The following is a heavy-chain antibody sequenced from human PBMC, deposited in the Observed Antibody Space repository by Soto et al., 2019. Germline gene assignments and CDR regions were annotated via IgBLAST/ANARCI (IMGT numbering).Heavy chain of an antibody. V-gene: IGHV3-64D*06. CDR2: ISSNGGST. J-gene: IGHJ3*02. CDR3: VSSKQQLVRGAFDI. D-gene: IGHD6-13*01. CDR1: GFTFSSYA. Sequence: PGGFLRLSCSASGFTFSSYAMHWVRQAPGKGLEYVSAISSNGGSTYYAGSVKGRFTISRDNSKNTLYLQMSSLRAEDTAVYYCVSSKQQLVRGAFDIWGQGTMVTVSS.